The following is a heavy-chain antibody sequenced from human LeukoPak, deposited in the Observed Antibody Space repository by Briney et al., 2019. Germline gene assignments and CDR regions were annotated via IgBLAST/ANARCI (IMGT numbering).Heavy chain of an antibody. V-gene: IGHV3-21*04. CDR3: AKHAAMVRYYRNLDY. J-gene: IGHJ4*02. CDR1: GFTFSNYN. CDR2: IRSSTTYV. D-gene: IGHD5-18*01. Sequence: GGSLRLSCAASGFTFSNYNMNWVRQAPGKGLEWVSSIRSSTTYVYYADSVKGRFTISRDNAKNSLYLQMNSLRAEDTAVYYCAKHAAMVRYYRNLDYWGQGTLVTVSS.